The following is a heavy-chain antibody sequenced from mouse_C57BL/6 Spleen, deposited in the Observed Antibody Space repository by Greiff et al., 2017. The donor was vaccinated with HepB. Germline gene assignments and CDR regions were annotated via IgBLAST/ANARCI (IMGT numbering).Heavy chain of an antibody. Sequence: EVKLMESGGGLVKPGGSLKLSCAASGFTFSSYAMSWVRQTPEKRLEWVATISDGGSYTYYPDNVKGRFIISRDNAKNNLYLQMSHLKSEDTAMYYCARAITTTGYFDVWGTGTTVTVSS. V-gene: IGHV5-4*03. CDR2: ISDGGSYT. CDR3: ARAITTTGYFDV. D-gene: IGHD1-1*01. CDR1: GFTFSSYA. J-gene: IGHJ1*03.